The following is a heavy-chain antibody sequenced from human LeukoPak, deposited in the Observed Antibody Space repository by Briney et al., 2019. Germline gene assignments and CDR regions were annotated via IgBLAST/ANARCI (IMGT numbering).Heavy chain of an antibody. CDR1: GFTFSSYS. CDR2: ISSSSSYR. CDR3: SKQEVGATTGDAFDI. V-gene: IGHV3-21*01. Sequence: GGSLRLSCAASGFTFSSYSMNWVRQAPGKGPEWVASISSSSSYRYYPDSLKGLFAISRDNAKKSLYIQMNMIRAEDTAVYYYSKQEVGATTGDAFDIWGQGTMVRVSS. J-gene: IGHJ3*02. D-gene: IGHD1-26*01.